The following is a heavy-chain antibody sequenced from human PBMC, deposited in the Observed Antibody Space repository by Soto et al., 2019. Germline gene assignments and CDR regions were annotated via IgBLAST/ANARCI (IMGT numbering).Heavy chain of an antibody. Sequence: SQTLYLTCTVSGGYISSGDYYWSWIGQPSGKGLEWIGYIYYSGSTYYNPSLKSRVTISVDTSKNQFSLKVSSVTAVVTAVYYCAREGPDGVDYWGQGTLVTVFS. CDR2: IYYSGST. D-gene: IGHD3-16*01. CDR3: AREGPDGVDY. V-gene: IGHV4-30-4*01. CDR1: GGYISSGDYY. J-gene: IGHJ4*02.